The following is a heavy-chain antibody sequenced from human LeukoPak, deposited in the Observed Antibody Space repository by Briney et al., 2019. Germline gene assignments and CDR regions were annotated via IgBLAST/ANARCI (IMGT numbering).Heavy chain of an antibody. Sequence: ASAKVSCVACGYTFTTDGVSWGRQGPGQGLEWRGWISTYNGNTNNAQKLQGRVTIITNTSTSTAYMELISLRSEDTAVYSCATAGDAFDSVMICDFWGQGTLVTVSS. CDR2: ISTYNGNT. CDR1: GYTFTTDG. CDR3: ATAGDAFDSVMICDF. D-gene: IGHD3/OR15-3a*01. V-gene: IGHV1-18*01. J-gene: IGHJ4*02.